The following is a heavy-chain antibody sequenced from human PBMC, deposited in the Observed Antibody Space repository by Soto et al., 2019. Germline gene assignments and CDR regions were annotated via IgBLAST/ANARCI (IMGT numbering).Heavy chain of an antibody. J-gene: IGHJ4*02. CDR3: ARWASGYDYSYFDY. CDR2: IYYSGST. D-gene: IGHD5-12*01. Sequence: QVQLQESGPGLVKPSQTLSLTCTVSGGSISSGGYYWSWIRQHPGKSLEWIGYIYYSGSTYYNPSLKSRVTISVDTSKNQFSLKLSSVTAADTAVYYCARWASGYDYSYFDYWGQGTLVTVSS. V-gene: IGHV4-31*03. CDR1: GGSISSGGYY.